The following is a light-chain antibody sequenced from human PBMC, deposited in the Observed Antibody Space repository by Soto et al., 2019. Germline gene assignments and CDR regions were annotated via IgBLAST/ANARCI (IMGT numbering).Light chain of an antibody. CDR1: ERISSW. Sequence: DIQMTQFPSTLSASVGDRVTITCRASERISSWLAWYQQKPGKAPKILIYKASTLQSGVPSRFTGSGSGTEFTLTISSLQPDDFATYYCQHYSVFPLTFGGGTKVEIK. CDR2: KAS. CDR3: QHYSVFPLT. V-gene: IGKV1-5*03. J-gene: IGKJ4*01.